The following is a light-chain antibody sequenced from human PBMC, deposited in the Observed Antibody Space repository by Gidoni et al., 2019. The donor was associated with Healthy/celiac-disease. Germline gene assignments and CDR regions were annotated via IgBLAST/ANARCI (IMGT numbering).Light chain of an antibody. Sequence: DIVMTQSRDSLAVSLGERATINCKSSQSVLYSSNNKNYLAWYQQKPGQPPKLLIYWASTRESGVPDRFSGSGSGTDFTLTISSLQAEDVAVYYCQQYYSTPLFGQGTKVEIK. CDR2: WAS. CDR1: QSVLYSSNNKNY. CDR3: QQYYSTPL. J-gene: IGKJ1*01. V-gene: IGKV4-1*01.